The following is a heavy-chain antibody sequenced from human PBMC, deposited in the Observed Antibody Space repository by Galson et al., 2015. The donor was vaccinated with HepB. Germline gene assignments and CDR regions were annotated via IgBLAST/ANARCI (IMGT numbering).Heavy chain of an antibody. V-gene: IGHV4-30-4*07. D-gene: IGHD3-10*01. Sequence: LSLTCAVSGGSITSGGYSWSWIRQPPGKGLEWIGYIYYSGSTYYNPSLKSRVATSVDTSRNQFSLKLSSVTAADTAVYYCTREFGGGRRAGPLDSWGQGTLVTVSS. CDR2: IYYSGST. CDR1: GGSITSGGYS. J-gene: IGHJ4*02. CDR3: TREFGGGRRAGPLDS.